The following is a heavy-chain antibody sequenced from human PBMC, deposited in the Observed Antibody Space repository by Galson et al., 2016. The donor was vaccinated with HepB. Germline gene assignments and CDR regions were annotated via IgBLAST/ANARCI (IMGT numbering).Heavy chain of an antibody. D-gene: IGHD1-26*01. Sequence: SLRLSCAGSGFLFRGYGMHWVRQAPGKGLEWVAADSMDGRRKFYSDSVRGRFTISRDNSNNMLFLQMDSLKTEDTGVYYCVRGSTAPAVWGKGTTVTVSS. CDR3: VRGSTAPAV. V-gene: IGHV3-30*03. J-gene: IGHJ6*04. CDR1: GFLFRGYG. CDR2: DSMDGRRK.